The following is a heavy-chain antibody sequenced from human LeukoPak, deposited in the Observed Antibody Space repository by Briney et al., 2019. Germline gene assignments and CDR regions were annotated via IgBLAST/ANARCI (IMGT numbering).Heavy chain of an antibody. J-gene: IGHJ4*02. CDR1: GYTFSNYW. V-gene: IGHV3-74*01. CDR3: AIHPIKQQLVLVDY. Sequence: GGSLRLSCAASGYTFSNYWMHWVRQPPGKGLVWVSGINSDGINTSYADSVKGRFTISRDNSKNTLYLQTSSLRAEDTAVYYCAIHPIKQQLVLVDYWGQGTLVTVSS. D-gene: IGHD6-13*01. CDR2: INSDGINT.